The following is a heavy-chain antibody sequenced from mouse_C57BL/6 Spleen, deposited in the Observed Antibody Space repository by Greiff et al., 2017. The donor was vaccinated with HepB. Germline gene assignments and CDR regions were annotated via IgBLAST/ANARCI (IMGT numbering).Heavy chain of an antibody. CDR2: IHPNSGST. CDR3: AREGYDGYYLAY. CDR1: GYTFTSYW. D-gene: IGHD2-3*01. J-gene: IGHJ3*01. Sequence: VQLQQPGAELVKPGASVKLSCKASGYTFTSYWMHWVKQRPGQGLEWIGMIHPNSGSTNYNEKFKSKATLTVDKSSSTAYMQLSSLTSDDSAVYYCAREGYDGYYLAYWGQGTLVTVSA. V-gene: IGHV1-64*01.